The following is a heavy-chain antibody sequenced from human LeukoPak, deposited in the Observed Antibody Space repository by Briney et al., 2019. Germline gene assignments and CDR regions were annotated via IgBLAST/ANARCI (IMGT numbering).Heavy chain of an antibody. V-gene: IGHV4-4*07. J-gene: IGHJ5*02. D-gene: IGHD3-10*01. Sequence: SETLSLTCLVSGDSISSYYWTWVRQIAGKGPQWLGRIHATGTTDYNPSLQGRVTISIDKSKNQFSLRLMSVAAADTAIYYCARAFTITSGNYFDPWGQGTLVTVSS. CDR2: IHATGTT. CDR1: GDSISSYY. CDR3: ARAFTITSGNYFDP.